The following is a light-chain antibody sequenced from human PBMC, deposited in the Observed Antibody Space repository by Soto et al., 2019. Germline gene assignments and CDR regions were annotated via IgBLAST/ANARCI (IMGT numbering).Light chain of an antibody. V-gene: IGKV1-5*01. CDR1: QTISSW. J-gene: IGKJ1*01. Sequence: LQMTQSPSTLSGSVGDRVTITCRASQTISSWLAWYQQKPGKAPKLLIYDASTLESGVPSRFSGRGSGTEFTLTISSLQPDDFATYYCQQYNSYWTFGQGTKVDIK. CDR3: QQYNSYWT. CDR2: DAS.